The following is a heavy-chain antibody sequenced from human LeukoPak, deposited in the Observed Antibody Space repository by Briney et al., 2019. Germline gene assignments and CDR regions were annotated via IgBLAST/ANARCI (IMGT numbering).Heavy chain of an antibody. CDR2: ISSGTI. D-gene: IGHD2/OR15-2a*01. CDR3: ARDFLYAFDI. V-gene: IGHV3-48*02. J-gene: IGHJ3*02. Sequence: GGSLRLSCVASGFTFGDYSMNWVRQAPGKGLEWVSYISSGTIYYADSVKGRFTISRDNAKNSLYLQMNSLRDGDTAVYYCARDFLYAFDIWGQGTMVTVSS. CDR1: GFTFGDYS.